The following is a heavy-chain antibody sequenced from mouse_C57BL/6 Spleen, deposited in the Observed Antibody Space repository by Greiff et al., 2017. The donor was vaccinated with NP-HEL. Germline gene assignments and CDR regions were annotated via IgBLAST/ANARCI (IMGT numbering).Heavy chain of an antibody. V-gene: IGHV1-76*01. D-gene: IGHD2-3*01. Sequence: VQLQQSGAELVRPGASVKLSCKASGYTFTDYYINWVKQRPGQGLEWIARIYPGSGNTYYNEKFKGKATLTAEKSSSTAYMQLSSLTSEDSAVYFCAREGIYDGPSYYFDYWGQGTTLTVSS. J-gene: IGHJ2*01. CDR2: IYPGSGNT. CDR1: GYTFTDYY. CDR3: AREGIYDGPSYYFDY.